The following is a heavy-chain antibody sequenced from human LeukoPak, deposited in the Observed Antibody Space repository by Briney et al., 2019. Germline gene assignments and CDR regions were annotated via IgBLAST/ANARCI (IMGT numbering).Heavy chain of an antibody. J-gene: IGHJ4*02. V-gene: IGHV3-30*02. D-gene: IGHD6-13*01. CDR1: GFTFSSYG. CDR3: AKGFIAAAGTMDY. Sequence: PGGSLRLSCAASGFTFSSYGMHWVRQAPGKGLEWVAFIRYDGSNKYYADSVKGRFTISRDNSKNTLYLQMNSLRAEDTAVYYCAKGFIAAAGTMDYWGQGTLVTVSS. CDR2: IRYDGSNK.